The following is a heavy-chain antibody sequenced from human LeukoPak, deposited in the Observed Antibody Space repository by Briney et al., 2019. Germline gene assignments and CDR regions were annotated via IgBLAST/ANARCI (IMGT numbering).Heavy chain of an antibody. D-gene: IGHD1-14*01. J-gene: IGHJ5*02. CDR1: GGSISSSSYY. V-gene: IGHV4-39*01. Sequence: SETLSLTCTVSGGSISSSSYYWGWIRQPPGKGLEWMGSIYESGSTYYNPSLKSRVTISVDTSKNQFSLKLSSVTAADTAVYYCAGLIRPGWFDPWGQGTLVTVSS. CDR3: AGLIRPGWFDP. CDR2: IYESGST.